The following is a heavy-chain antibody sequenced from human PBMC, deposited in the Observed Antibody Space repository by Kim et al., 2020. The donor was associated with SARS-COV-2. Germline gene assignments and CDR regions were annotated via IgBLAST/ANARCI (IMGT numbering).Heavy chain of an antibody. J-gene: IGHJ6*02. V-gene: IGHV4-59*01. CDR1: DASISNYY. Sequence: SETLSLTCTISDASISNYYLSWIRQPPGKGLEWIGYLYDTGSADYSPSFKSRVTISVDKSKNQFSLKVTSVTAADTAVYYCARTDGSGRFSSAMDVWGQGTSDIVSS. CDR2: LYDTGSA. D-gene: IGHD3-10*01. CDR3: ARTDGSGRFSSAMDV.